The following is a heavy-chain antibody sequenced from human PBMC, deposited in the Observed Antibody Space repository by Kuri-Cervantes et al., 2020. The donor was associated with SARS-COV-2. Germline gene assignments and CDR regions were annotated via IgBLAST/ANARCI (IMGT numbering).Heavy chain of an antibody. CDR2: ISWDGGST. V-gene: IGHV3-74*01. J-gene: IGHJ3*02. D-gene: IGHD6-19*01. CDR3: ARVKQWLERTAFDI. CDR1: GFTFSSYD. Sequence: GGSLRLSCAACGFTFSSYDMHWVRQAPGKGLEWVSLISWDGGSTSYADSVKGRFTISRDNAKNTLYLQMNSLRAEDTAVYYCARVKQWLERTAFDIWGQGTMVTVSS.